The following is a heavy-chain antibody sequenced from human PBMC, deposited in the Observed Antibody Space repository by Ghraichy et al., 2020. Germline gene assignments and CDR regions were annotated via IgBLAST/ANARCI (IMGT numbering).Heavy chain of an antibody. Sequence: SGPTLVKPTQTLTLTCAFSGFSLSTSGVGVGWIRQPPGKALEWLALLYWNGDKLYSASLKSRVTITKDTSKNQVVLTMTNLDPVDTATYHCAHVEYGTSATDYYYYGMDVWRQGTTVTVSS. D-gene: IGHD6-6*01. V-gene: IGHV2-5*01. CDR1: GFSLSTSGVG. CDR3: AHVEYGTSATDYYYYGMDV. J-gene: IGHJ6*02. CDR2: LYWNGDK.